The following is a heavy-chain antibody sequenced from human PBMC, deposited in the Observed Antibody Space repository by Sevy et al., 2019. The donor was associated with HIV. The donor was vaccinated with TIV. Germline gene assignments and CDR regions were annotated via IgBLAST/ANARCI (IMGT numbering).Heavy chain of an antibody. CDR2: FSFGCGRI. V-gene: IGHV3-23*01. Sequence: GGFLRLSCAASGFTFAKYSMSWVRQAPGKGLEWVSTFSFGCGRINYADSVKGRFTISRDDSKNTLFLQMNSLRAEDPATYFCAREGCTQPHDYWGQGTLVTVSS. CDR3: AREGCTQPHDY. J-gene: IGHJ4*02. CDR1: GFTFAKYS. D-gene: IGHD2-8*01.